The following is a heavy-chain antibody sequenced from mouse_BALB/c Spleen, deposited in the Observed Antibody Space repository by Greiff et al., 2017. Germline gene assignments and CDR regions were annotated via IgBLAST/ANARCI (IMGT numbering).Heavy chain of an antibody. CDR3: ARRGGKVWFAY. D-gene: IGHD1-1*02. CDR1: GFSLTSYG. Sequence: VKLVESGPGLVQPSQSLSITCTVSGFSLTSYGVHWVRQSPGKGLEWLGVIWSGGSTDYNAAFISRLSISKDNSKSQVFFKMNSLQANDTAIYYCARRGGKVWFAYWGQGTLVTVSA. V-gene: IGHV2-2*02. J-gene: IGHJ3*01. CDR2: IWSGGST.